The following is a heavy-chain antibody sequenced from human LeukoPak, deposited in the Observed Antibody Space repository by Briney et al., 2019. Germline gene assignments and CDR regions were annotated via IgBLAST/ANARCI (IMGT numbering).Heavy chain of an antibody. Sequence: SETLSLTCTVSGDSISIYYWSWIRQPPGKGLEWIGYIYNSGSTNYNPSLKSRVTISVDTSKNQFSLKLTSVTAADTAVYYCARAPRDSGSYFGPQYYFDYWGQGTLVTVSS. CDR2: IYNSGST. V-gene: IGHV4-59*01. J-gene: IGHJ4*02. CDR1: GDSISIYY. D-gene: IGHD1-26*01. CDR3: ARAPRDSGSYFGPQYYFDY.